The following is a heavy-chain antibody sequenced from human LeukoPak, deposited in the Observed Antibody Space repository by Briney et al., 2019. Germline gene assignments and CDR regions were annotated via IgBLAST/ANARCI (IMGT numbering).Heavy chain of an antibody. D-gene: IGHD6-19*01. CDR1: EFSVGSNY. CDR3: ARVTGGQWLALFDY. J-gene: IGHJ4*02. V-gene: IGHV3-11*04. Sequence: GGSLRLSCAASEFSVGSNYMTWIRQAPGKGLEWISYISSSGSTTVYADSVKGRFTISRDNAKNSLYLQMNSLRAEDTAVYYCARVTGGQWLALFDYWGQGTLVTVSS. CDR2: ISSSGSTT.